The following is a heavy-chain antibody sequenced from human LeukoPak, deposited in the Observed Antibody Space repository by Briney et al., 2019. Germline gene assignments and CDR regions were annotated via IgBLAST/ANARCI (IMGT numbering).Heavy chain of an antibody. CDR1: GFTFSSYG. Sequence: GGSLRLSCAASGFTFSSYGMHWVRQAPGKGLEWVAVISYDGSNKYYADSVKGQFTISRDNSKNTLYLQMNSLRAEDTAVYYCAKDSEYSSSWYYFDYWGQGTLVTVSS. V-gene: IGHV3-30*18. D-gene: IGHD6-13*01. J-gene: IGHJ4*02. CDR2: ISYDGSNK. CDR3: AKDSEYSSSWYYFDY.